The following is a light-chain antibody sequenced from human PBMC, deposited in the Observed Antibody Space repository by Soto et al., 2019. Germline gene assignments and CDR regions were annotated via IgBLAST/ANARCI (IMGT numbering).Light chain of an antibody. CDR3: ASFDGSLSAWV. V-gene: IGLV1-47*01. CDR1: SSNIGSDF. Sequence: QSVLTQPPSASETPGQTVTISCSGTSSNIGSDFVYWLQQLPGTAPILLIYRNNQRPSGVPDRFSGSKSGTSASLAISGLRSEDEADYYCASFDGSLSAWVFGGGTKVTVL. CDR2: RNN. J-gene: IGLJ3*02.